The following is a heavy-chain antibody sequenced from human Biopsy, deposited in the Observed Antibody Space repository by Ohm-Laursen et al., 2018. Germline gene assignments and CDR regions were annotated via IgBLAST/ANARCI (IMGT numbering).Heavy chain of an antibody. CDR2: ITNTGRTV. CDR1: GFTFSNFG. J-gene: IGHJ4*02. CDR3: ARGRTGG. Sequence: SLRLSCAASGFTFSNFGIHWIRQAPGKGLEWVSFITNTGRTVYADSVKGRFTISRDNADNSLHLQMKSLRAEDTAVYYCARGRTGGWGQGTLVTVSS. V-gene: IGHV3-11*01. D-gene: IGHD1/OR15-1a*01.